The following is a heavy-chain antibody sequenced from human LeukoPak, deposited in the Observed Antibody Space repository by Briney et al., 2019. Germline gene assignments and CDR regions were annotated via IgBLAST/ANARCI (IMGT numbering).Heavy chain of an antibody. D-gene: IGHD3-16*01. J-gene: IGHJ4*02. CDR2: VSGSGDAR. CDR1: GFTFSAYS. V-gene: IGHV3-48*01. Sequence: GGSLRLSCAASGFTFSAYSMNWVRQAPGKGLEWVSYVSGSGDARYHADSVKGRFTISRDNAKNSLYLQMNSLTAEDTAAYYCARDYIYAYDYWGQGILVTVSS. CDR3: ARDYIYAYDY.